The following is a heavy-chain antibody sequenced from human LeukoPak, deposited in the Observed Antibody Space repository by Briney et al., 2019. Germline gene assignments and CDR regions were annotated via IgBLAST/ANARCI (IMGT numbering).Heavy chain of an antibody. CDR1: GGSISSSSYY. D-gene: IGHD1-1*01. V-gene: IGHV4-39*07. Sequence: SETLSLTCTVSGGSISSSSYYWGWIRQPPGKGLEWIGSIYYSGSTYYNPSLKSRVTISVDTSKNQFSLKLSSVTAADTAVYYCARVSNWTEEPDTGFDYWGQGTLVIVSS. CDR2: IYYSGST. J-gene: IGHJ4*02. CDR3: ARVSNWTEEPDTGFDY.